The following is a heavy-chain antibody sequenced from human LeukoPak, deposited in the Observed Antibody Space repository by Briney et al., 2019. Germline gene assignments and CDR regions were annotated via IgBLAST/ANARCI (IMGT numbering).Heavy chain of an antibody. Sequence: GASVKVSCKGSGYTFTSYGISWVGQAPGQGLDWMGWINAYNGNTNYAQKLQGRVTMTTDTSPSTAYMELRSLRSDDTAVYYCARDSLGYYYDSSGYLDYWGQGTLVTVSS. CDR2: INAYNGNT. D-gene: IGHD3-22*01. J-gene: IGHJ4*02. CDR1: GYTFTSYG. V-gene: IGHV1-18*01. CDR3: ARDSLGYYYDSSGYLDY.